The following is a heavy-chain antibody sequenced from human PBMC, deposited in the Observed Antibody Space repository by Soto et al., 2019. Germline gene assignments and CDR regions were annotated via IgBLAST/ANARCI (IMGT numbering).Heavy chain of an antibody. J-gene: IGHJ5*02. CDR1: GGSISSGGYS. D-gene: IGHD3-10*01. CDR2: IYHSGST. V-gene: IGHV4-30-2*01. CDR3: ARVSYGSGSYYAAENWFDP. Sequence: SETLSLTCAVSGGSISSGGYSWSWIRQPPGKGLEWIGYIYHSGSTYYNPSLKSRVTISVDRSKNQFSLKLSSVTAADTAVYYCARVSYGSGSYYAAENWFDPWGQGTLVTVS.